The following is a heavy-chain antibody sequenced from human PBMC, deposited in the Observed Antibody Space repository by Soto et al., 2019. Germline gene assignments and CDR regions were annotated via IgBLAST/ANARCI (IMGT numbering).Heavy chain of an antibody. V-gene: IGHV3-23*01. CDR1: GFTFSSYA. Sequence: VQLLESGGGLVQPGGSLRLSCAASGFTFSSYAMSWVRQAPGKGLEWVSAIGGSGGSTFYADSVKGRFTISRDNSKNTLYLQVNSLRAEDTAVYYCARYSPSSGEFDYWGQGTLVTVSS. CDR3: ARYSPSSGEFDY. CDR2: IGGSGGST. D-gene: IGHD6-19*01. J-gene: IGHJ4*02.